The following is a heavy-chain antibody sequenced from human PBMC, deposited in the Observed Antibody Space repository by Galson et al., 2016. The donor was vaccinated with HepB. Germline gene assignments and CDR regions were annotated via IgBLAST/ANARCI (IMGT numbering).Heavy chain of an antibody. J-gene: IGHJ6*02. CDR1: GFSFSNYG. CDR2: VSYGGSKN. CDR3: AKDYCSDTCHLGRWNV. V-gene: IGHV3-30*18. D-gene: IGHD2-15*01. Sequence: SLRLSCAASGFSFSNYGMHWVRQAPGEGLEWVAGVSYGGSKNYYVDSVKGRFTISRDNSKSTLYLQMNSLRPEDTAIYYCAKDYCSDTCHLGRWNVWGQGTPVTVSS.